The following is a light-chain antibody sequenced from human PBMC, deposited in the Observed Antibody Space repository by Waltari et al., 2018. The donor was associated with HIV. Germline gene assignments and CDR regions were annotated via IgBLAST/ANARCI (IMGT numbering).Light chain of an antibody. Sequence: SYALTQPLPVSGALGHTPPHSSRRNHIARQYVSWYQQRPGKAPVLIIYSVNTRPSGIPERFSGSNSGNTATLIISRVQAEDEADYYCPSQASSKVIFGGGTSLTVL. CDR2: SVN. J-gene: IGLJ2*01. V-gene: IGLV3-9*01. CDR1: HIARQY. CDR3: PSQASSKVI.